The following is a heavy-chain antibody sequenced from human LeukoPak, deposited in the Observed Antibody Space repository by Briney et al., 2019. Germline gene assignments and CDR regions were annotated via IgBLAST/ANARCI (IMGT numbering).Heavy chain of an antibody. V-gene: IGHV3-33*06. CDR3: AKGFRYFDWLLQE. CDR2: IWYDGSNK. J-gene: IGHJ4*02. Sequence: GGSLRLSCAASGFTFSNYGMHWVRQAPGKGLEWVAVIWYDGSNKYYADSVKGRFTISRDNSKNTLYLQMNSLRAEDTAMYYCAKGFRYFDWLLQEWGQGTLATVSS. CDR1: GFTFSNYG. D-gene: IGHD3-9*01.